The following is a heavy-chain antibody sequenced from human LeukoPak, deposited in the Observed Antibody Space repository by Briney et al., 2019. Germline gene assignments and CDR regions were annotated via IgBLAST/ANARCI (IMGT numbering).Heavy chain of an antibody. CDR1: GFTFGDYA. CDR3: TRDRYFDWSPFDY. J-gene: IGHJ4*02. Sequence: GRSLRLSCTASGFTFGDYAMSWVRQAPGKGLEWVGFIRSKAYGGTTEYAASVKGRFTISRDDSKSIAYLQMNSLKTEDTAVYYCTRDRYFDWSPFDYWGQGTLVTVSS. D-gene: IGHD3-9*01. CDR2: IRSKAYGGTT. V-gene: IGHV3-49*04.